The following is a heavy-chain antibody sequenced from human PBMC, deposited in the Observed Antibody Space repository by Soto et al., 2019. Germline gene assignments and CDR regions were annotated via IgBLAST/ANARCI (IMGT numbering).Heavy chain of an antibody. CDR1: GGTFSSYA. J-gene: IGHJ6*02. V-gene: IGHV1-69*06. D-gene: IGHD3-22*01. CDR3: ASTNYYDSSGYYSPFYYYYGMDV. CDR2: IIPIFGTA. Sequence: QVQLVQSGAEVKKPGSSVKVSCKASGGTFSSYAISWVRQAPGQGLEWMGGIIPIFGTANYAQKFQGRVTINADKSTSTAYMELSSLRSEDTAVYYCASTNYYDSSGYYSPFYYYYGMDVWGQGTTVTVSS.